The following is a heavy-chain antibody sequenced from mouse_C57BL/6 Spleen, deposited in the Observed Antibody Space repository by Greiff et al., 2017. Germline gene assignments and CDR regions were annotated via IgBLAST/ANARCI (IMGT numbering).Heavy chain of an antibody. J-gene: IGHJ3*01. Sequence: DVHLVESGGGLVQPGGSLSLSCAASGFTFTDYYMSWVRQPPGKALEWLGFIRNKANGYTTEYSASVKGRFTISRDNSQSILYLQMNALRAEDSATYYCARSTYDWFAYWGQGTLVTVSA. V-gene: IGHV7-3*01. CDR1: GFTFTDYY. D-gene: IGHD2-12*01. CDR2: IRNKANGYTT. CDR3: ARSTYDWFAY.